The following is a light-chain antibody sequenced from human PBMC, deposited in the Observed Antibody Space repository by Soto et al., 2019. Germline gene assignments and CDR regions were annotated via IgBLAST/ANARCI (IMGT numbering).Light chain of an antibody. Sequence: EIVMTQSPATLSVSPGERATLSCRASQSISSNLAWYQQKPGQAPRLLIYGSSTRTTGIPVRFSCSGSGTEFTLTISSLQSEDFAIYYCQQYNSWPSYTFGQGTKLEIK. J-gene: IGKJ2*01. CDR3: QQYNSWPSYT. CDR2: GSS. CDR1: QSISSN. V-gene: IGKV3-15*01.